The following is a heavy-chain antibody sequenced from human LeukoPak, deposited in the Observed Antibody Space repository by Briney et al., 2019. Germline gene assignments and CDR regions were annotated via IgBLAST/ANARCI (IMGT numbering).Heavy chain of an antibody. Sequence: ASVKVSCRASGYTFTDFSDYYIHWVRQAPGQGLEWMGWINPNSGATYYAHKFQGRVTMTRDKSINTAYMELSRLTSDDTVVYFCVRVSTGWYFDYWGQGTLVSVSS. V-gene: IGHV1-2*02. CDR3: VRVSTGWYFDY. CDR1: GYTFTDFSDYY. J-gene: IGHJ4*02. CDR2: INPNSGAT. D-gene: IGHD6-19*01.